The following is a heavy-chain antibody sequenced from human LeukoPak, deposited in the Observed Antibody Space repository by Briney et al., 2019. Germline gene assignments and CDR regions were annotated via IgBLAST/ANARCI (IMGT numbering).Heavy chain of an antibody. J-gene: IGHJ4*02. CDR3: AKDRIAAAAQNIFDY. Sequence: GGSLRLSCAASGFTFSSYAMSWVRQAPGKGLEWVSAINNSGGTTYCADSVKGRFIISRDNSKSTLYLQMNSLRAEDTAVYYCAKDRIAAAAQNIFDYWGQGTLVTVSS. CDR1: GFTFSSYA. D-gene: IGHD6-13*01. V-gene: IGHV3-23*01. CDR2: INNSGGTT.